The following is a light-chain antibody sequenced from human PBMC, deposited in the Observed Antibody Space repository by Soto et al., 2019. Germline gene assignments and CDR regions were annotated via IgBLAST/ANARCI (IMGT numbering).Light chain of an antibody. J-gene: IGLJ1*01. CDR1: TSNIGSNT. V-gene: IGLV1-44*01. CDR2: SNN. CDR3: AAWDDSLNGHV. Sequence: QPVLTQPPSASGTPGQRVTISCSGSTSNIGSNTVNWYQQLPGTAPKLLIYSNNQRPSGVPDRFSGSKSGTSASLAISGLQSEDDADYYCAAWDDSLNGHVFGTGTKLTVL.